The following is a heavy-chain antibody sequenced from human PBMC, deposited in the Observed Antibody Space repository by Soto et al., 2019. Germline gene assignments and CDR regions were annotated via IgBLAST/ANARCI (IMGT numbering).Heavy chain of an antibody. J-gene: IGHJ5*02. D-gene: IGHD2-15*01. CDR1: GGSISTYY. V-gene: IGHV4-4*07. Sequence: QVQLQESGPGLVKPSGTLSLTCNVSGGSISTYYWNWIRQPAGKGLEWIGRIYASGSPNYTPSLKSRVIMSVDTSKNQFSLTMSSVTAADTAMYYCARSAVPRGGWFRPWGQGILVTVSP. CDR3: ARSAVPRGGWFRP. CDR2: IYASGSP.